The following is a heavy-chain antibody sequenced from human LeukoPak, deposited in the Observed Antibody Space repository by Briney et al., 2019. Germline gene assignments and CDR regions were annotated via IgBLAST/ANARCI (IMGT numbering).Heavy chain of an antibody. Sequence: KPSETLSLTCSVSSGSISSSSYFWDWIRQPPGKGLEWIGSVYYSGSTYYNPSLKSRVTISVDTSKNQFSLKLSSVTAADTAVYYCARRSGFWSGYYLFDYWGQGALVTVSS. D-gene: IGHD3-3*01. V-gene: IGHV4-39*01. J-gene: IGHJ4*02. CDR3: ARRSGFWSGYYLFDY. CDR2: VYYSGST. CDR1: SGSISSSSYF.